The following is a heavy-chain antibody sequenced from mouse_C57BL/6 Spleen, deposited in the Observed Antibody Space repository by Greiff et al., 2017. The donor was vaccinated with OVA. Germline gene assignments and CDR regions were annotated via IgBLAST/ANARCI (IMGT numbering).Heavy chain of an antibody. CDR1: GYAFTNYL. CDR2: INPGSGGT. CDR3: ARRYFDY. J-gene: IGHJ2*01. Sequence: VQLQQPGAELVRPGTSVKVSCKASGYAFTNYLIEWVKQRPGQGLEWIGVINPGSGGTNYNEKFKGKATLTADKSSSTAYMQLSSLTSEDSAVYFCARRYFDYWGQGTTLTVSS. V-gene: IGHV1-54*01.